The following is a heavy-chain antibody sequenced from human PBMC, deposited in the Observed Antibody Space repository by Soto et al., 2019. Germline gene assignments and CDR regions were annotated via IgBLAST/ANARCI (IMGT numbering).Heavy chain of an antibody. CDR1: GGSISSYY. Sequence: QVQLQESGPGLVKPSETLSLTCTVSGGSISSYYWSWIRQPPGKGLEWIGYIYYSGSTNYNPSLKSRVTISVDTSKNQFSLKLSSVTAADTAVYYCARDHFYDFWTDGRNWFDPWGQGTLVTVSS. CDR2: IYYSGST. D-gene: IGHD3-3*01. J-gene: IGHJ5*02. V-gene: IGHV4-59*01. CDR3: ARDHFYDFWTDGRNWFDP.